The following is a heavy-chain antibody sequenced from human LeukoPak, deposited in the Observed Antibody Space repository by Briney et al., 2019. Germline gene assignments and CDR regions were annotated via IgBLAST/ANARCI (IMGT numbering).Heavy chain of an antibody. J-gene: IGHJ6*02. CDR3: ARHVSGDYAWFDV. D-gene: IGHD4-17*01. Sequence: SETLPLTCTVSGGSIRSYYWSWIRQPPGKGLEWIAYIYYSGVTNYNPSLKSRVTISADTSKNQLSLRLSSVTAADTAVYYCARHVSGDYAWFDVWGQGTTVTVSS. CDR1: GGSIRSYY. V-gene: IGHV4-59*08. CDR2: IYYSGVT.